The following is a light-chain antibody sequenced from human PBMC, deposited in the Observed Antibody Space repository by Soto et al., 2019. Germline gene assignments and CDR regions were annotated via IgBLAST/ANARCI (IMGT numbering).Light chain of an antibody. Sequence: EKMLTLSPDTLSLSAGGRATISCRASQGAGRRLAWYQHRSGESPRLLISGASMRASGVPVRFSGSGSGTEFTLTISSLQSEDFAVYYCQQSTNLPITFGQGTRLEI. CDR2: GAS. CDR3: QQSTNLPIT. V-gene: IGKV3D-15*01. J-gene: IGKJ5*01. CDR1: QGAGRR.